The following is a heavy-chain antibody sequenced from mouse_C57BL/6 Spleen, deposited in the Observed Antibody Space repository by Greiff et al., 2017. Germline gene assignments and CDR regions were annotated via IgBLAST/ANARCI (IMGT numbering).Heavy chain of an antibody. CDR2: IDPETGGT. CDR3: TREGLTGLFDY. J-gene: IGHJ2*01. V-gene: IGHV1-15*01. D-gene: IGHD4-1*01. Sequence: QVQLQQSGPELVRPGASVTLSCKASGYTFTDYEMHWVKQTPVHGLEWIGAIDPETGGTAYNQKFKGKAILTADKSSSTAYMELRSLTSEDSAVYYCTREGLTGLFDYWGQGTTLTVSS. CDR1: GYTFTDYE.